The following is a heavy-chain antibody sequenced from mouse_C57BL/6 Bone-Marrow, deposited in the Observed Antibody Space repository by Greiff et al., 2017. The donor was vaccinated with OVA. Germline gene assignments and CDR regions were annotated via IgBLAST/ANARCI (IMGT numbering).Heavy chain of an antibody. Sequence: VQLQQSGTVLARPGASVKMSCKTSGYTFTSYWMHWVKQRPGQGLEWIGDIDPGNSDTSYNQKFKGKAKLTAVKSSSTAYMELRRLTTEDSAVFFCTSANYDRFYYFDYWGQGTTLTVSS. D-gene: IGHD2-1*01. CDR1: GYTFTSYW. J-gene: IGHJ2*01. V-gene: IGHV1-5*01. CDR3: TSANYDRFYYFDY. CDR2: IDPGNSDT.